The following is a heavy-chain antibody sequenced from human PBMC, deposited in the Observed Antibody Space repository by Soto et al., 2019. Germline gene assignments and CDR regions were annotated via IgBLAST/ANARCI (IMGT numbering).Heavy chain of an antibody. J-gene: IGHJ5*02. CDR1: GYTFTKYY. V-gene: IGHV1-46*01. D-gene: IGHD5-18*01. CDR2: INPSGGST. CDR3: ARDLTSESIQDSRLSDWFDL. Sequence: ASVKVSCKASGYTFTKYYMHWVRQAPGQGLEWMGIINPSGGSTSYAQKFQGRVTMTRDTSTSTVYMELSSLRSDDTAVYFCARDLTSESIQDSRLSDWFDLWGQGTQVTVSS.